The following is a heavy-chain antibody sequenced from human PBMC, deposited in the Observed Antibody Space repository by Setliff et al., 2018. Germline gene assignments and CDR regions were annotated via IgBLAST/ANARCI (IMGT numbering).Heavy chain of an antibody. CDR3: ARAFSHDILTAYYYY. Sequence: VKVSCKASGGTFSSYAINWVRQAPGQGLEWMGGIIPIFGTANYAQKFQGRVTITADESTSTAYMELSSLRSEDTAVYYCARAFSHDILTAYYYYWGQGTLVTVSS. D-gene: IGHD3-9*01. CDR1: GGTFSSYA. J-gene: IGHJ4*02. CDR2: IIPIFGTA. V-gene: IGHV1-69*01.